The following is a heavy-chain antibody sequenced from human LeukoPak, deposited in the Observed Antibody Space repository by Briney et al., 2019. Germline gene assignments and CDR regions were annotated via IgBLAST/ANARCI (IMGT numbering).Heavy chain of an antibody. CDR3: ARGWVPLGTGSFDP. Sequence: GGSLRLSCEASGFTFRTYGMTWVRQAPGKGLEWVSGITGSSTWTYYADSVKGRFTISRDNSKNTLHLQMDSPRAEDTAIYYCARGWVPLGTGSFDPWGRGTLGPVSP. J-gene: IGHJ2*01. D-gene: IGHD3/OR15-3a*01. CDR2: ITGSSTWT. CDR1: GFTFRTYG. V-gene: IGHV3-23*01.